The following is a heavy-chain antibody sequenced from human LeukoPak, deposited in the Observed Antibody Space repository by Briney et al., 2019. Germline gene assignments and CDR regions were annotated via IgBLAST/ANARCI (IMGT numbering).Heavy chain of an antibody. CDR2: IIPIFGTA. J-gene: IGHJ5*02. CDR1: GGTFSSYA. CDR3: AREGGVVLMVYAPNTGWFDP. D-gene: IGHD2-8*01. Sequence: SVKASCKASGGTFSSYAISWVRQAPGQGLEWMGGIIPIFGTANYAQKFQGRVTITADESKSTAYMELSSLRSEDTAVYYCAREGGVVLMVYAPNTGWFDPWGQGTLVTVSS. V-gene: IGHV1-69*13.